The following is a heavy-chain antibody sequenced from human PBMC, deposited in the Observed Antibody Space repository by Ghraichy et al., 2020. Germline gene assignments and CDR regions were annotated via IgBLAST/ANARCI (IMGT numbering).Heavy chain of an antibody. CDR1: EFIFSNYA. V-gene: IGHV3-23*05. CDR3: AKANGYSTGWWVDYFDY. CDR2: IDKSGSNR. Sequence: GGSLRLSCAASEFIFSNYAMSWVRKAPGKGLERVSSIDKSGSNRYYADSVKGRFTISRDNSKNTLYLQMDSLRVEDTAVYYCAKANGYSTGWWVDYFDYWGQGTLVTVSS. J-gene: IGHJ4*02. D-gene: IGHD6-19*01.